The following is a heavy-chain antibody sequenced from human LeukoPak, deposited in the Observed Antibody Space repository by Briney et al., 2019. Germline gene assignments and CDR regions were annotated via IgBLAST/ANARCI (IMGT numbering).Heavy chain of an antibody. CDR2: FDPEDGET. CDR1: GYTLTELS. D-gene: IGHD1-20*01. Sequence: GASVKVSCKVSGYTLTELSMHWVRQAPGKGLEWMGGFDPEDGETIYAQKFQGRVTMTEDTSTDTAYKELSSLRSEDTAVYHCATTYNWNVEVYFDYWGQGTLVTVSP. CDR3: ATTYNWNVEVYFDY. V-gene: IGHV1-24*01. J-gene: IGHJ4*02.